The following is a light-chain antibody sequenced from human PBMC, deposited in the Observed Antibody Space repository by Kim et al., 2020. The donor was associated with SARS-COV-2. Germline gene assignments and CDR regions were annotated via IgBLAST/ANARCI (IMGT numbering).Light chain of an antibody. V-gene: IGKV1-5*01. CDR3: QQYSGYSPTT. CDR2: DAS. Sequence: DIQMTQSPSALSASVGERVTIACRASESLRDSLAWYQQKPGQAPQLLIYDASTLQSGVPPRFSGSGSGTEFTLTISSLQPDDFATYYCQQYSGYSPTTFGQGTRLDI. J-gene: IGKJ2*01. CDR1: ESLRDS.